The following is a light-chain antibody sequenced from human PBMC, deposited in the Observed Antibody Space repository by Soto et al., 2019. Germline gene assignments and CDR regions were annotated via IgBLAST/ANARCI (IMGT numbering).Light chain of an antibody. CDR1: SSNIASNN. CDR3: ATWDDGLSGWV. Sequence: QAVVTQPPSASGTPGQRVTISCSGSSSNIASNNVYWYQHLPGTAPTLLISKNSQRPSGVPDRFSGSKSGTSASLAISGLRSEDEADYYCATWDDGLSGWVFGGGTKLTVL. J-gene: IGLJ3*02. CDR2: KNS. V-gene: IGLV1-47*01.